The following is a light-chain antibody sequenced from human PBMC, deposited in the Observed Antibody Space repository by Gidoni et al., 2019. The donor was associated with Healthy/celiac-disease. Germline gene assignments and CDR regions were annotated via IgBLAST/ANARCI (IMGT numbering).Light chain of an antibody. J-gene: IGKJ3*01. CDR3: QQRSNWLIFT. CDR1: QSVSSY. CDR2: DAS. V-gene: IGKV3-11*01. Sequence: EIVLTQSPATLSLSPGERDTLSCRASQSVSSYLAWYQQKPGQAPRLLIYDASNRATGIQARFSGSGSGADFTLTISSLEPADFAVYYCQQRSNWLIFTFGPGTKVDIK.